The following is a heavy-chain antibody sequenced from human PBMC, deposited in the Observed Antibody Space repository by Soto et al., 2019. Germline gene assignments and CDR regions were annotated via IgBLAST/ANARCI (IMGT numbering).Heavy chain of an antibody. J-gene: IGHJ5*02. Sequence: SETLSLTCAVYGGSFSGYYWSWIRQPPGKGLEWIGEINHSGSTNYNPSLKSRVTISVDTSKNQFSLKLSSVTAADTAVYYCARGGYCSGGSCYLPWFDPWGQGTLVTVSS. D-gene: IGHD2-15*01. V-gene: IGHV4-34*01. CDR3: ARGGYCSGGSCYLPWFDP. CDR2: INHSGST. CDR1: GGSFSGYY.